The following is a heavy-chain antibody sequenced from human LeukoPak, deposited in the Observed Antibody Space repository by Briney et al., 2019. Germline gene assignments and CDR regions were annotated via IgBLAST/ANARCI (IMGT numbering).Heavy chain of an antibody. Sequence: SETLSLTCDVFGGSISSGDYYWSWIRQPPGKGLEWIGYIYYTGSTSYNPSLKSRVTLAIDTSRNYFSLKLTSVTAADTAVYYCARQGSSSWYAYYFDYWGQGALVTVSS. J-gene: IGHJ4*02. V-gene: IGHV4-30-4*08. CDR2: IYYTGST. CDR1: GGSISSGDYY. CDR3: ARQGSSSWYAYYFDY. D-gene: IGHD6-13*01.